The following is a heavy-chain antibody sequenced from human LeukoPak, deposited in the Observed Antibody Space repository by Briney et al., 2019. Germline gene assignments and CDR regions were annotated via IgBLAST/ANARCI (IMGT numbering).Heavy chain of an antibody. CDR3: AAIWFGELYGIDDAFDI. CDR2: I. V-gene: IGHV3-66*01. D-gene: IGHD3-10*01. J-gene: IGHJ3*02. Sequence: AGGSLRLSCAASGFTVSSNYMSWVRQAPGKGLEWVSVISVKGRFTISRDNSKNTLYLQMNSLRAEDTAVYYCAAIWFGELYGIDDAFDIWGQGTMDTVSS. CDR1: GFTVSSNY.